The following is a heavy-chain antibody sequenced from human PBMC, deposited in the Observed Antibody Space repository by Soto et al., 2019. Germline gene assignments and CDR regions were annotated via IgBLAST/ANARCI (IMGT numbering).Heavy chain of an antibody. D-gene: IGHD2-15*01. CDR3: AREATGFCQANFDY. CDR1: VYTFTRYG. CDR2: ISGYNGNT. J-gene: IGHJ4*02. Sequence: QVRLVQSGAEVKKPGASVKVSCKASVYTFTRYGVSWVRQAPGQGLEWMGWISGYNGNTNYEQKLQGRVTMTTDKTTSTAYMELRSMRSDDTAVYYCAREATGFCQANFDYWGQGTLVTVSS. V-gene: IGHV1-18*01.